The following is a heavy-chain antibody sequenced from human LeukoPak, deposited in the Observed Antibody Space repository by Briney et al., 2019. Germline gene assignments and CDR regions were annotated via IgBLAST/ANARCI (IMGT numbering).Heavy chain of an antibody. CDR3: ARAFGYYYGSGTYYRYFDY. J-gene: IGHJ4*02. Sequence: GGSLRLSCAASGFTFSSYEMNWVRQAPGKGLEWVSYISSSGSTIYYADSVKGRFTISRDNAKNSLYLQMNSLRAEDTAVYYCARAFGYYYGSGTYYRYFDYWGQGTLVTVSS. V-gene: IGHV3-48*03. D-gene: IGHD3-10*01. CDR2: ISSSGSTI. CDR1: GFTFSSYE.